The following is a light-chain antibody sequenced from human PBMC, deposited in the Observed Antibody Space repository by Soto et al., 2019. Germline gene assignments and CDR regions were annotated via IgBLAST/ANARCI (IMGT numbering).Light chain of an antibody. J-gene: IGLJ1*01. CDR3: SSYTSSSSGV. CDR2: EVR. V-gene: IGLV2-14*01. CDR1: SSDVGGFNY. Sequence: QSALTQPASVSGSPGQSITISCTGTSSDVGGFNYVSWYQQHPGKTPKLIIYEVRLRPTGVSDRFSGSKSGNTASLTISGLQAEDEADYYCSSYTSSSSGVFGTGTKVTVL.